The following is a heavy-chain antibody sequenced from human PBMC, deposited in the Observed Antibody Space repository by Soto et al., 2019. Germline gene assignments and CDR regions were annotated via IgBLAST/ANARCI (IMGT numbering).Heavy chain of an antibody. CDR1: GYTFTSYY. Sequence: GASVKVSCKASGYTFTSYYMHWVRQAPGQGLEWMGIINPSGGSTSYAQKLQGRVTMTRDTSTSTVYMELSSLRSEDTAVYYFARAVRFLEWLLYFGDAFDIWGQGTMVTVS. CDR2: INPSGGST. D-gene: IGHD3-3*01. CDR3: ARAVRFLEWLLYFGDAFDI. V-gene: IGHV1-46*03. J-gene: IGHJ3*02.